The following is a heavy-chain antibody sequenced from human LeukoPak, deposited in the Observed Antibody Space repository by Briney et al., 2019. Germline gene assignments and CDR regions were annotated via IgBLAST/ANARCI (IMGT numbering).Heavy chain of an antibody. CDR3: ASGDSSYYRVDY. CDR1: GFTFSAYG. CDR2: ISYDGSNK. V-gene: IGHV3-33*08. J-gene: IGHJ4*02. D-gene: IGHD3-3*01. Sequence: PGGSLTLSCAASGFTFSAYGMHWVRQAPGKGLEWVAVISYDGSNKYYADSVKGRFTISRDNSKKTLYMQMNSLRAEDTAVYYCASGDSSYYRVDYWGQGTLVTVSS.